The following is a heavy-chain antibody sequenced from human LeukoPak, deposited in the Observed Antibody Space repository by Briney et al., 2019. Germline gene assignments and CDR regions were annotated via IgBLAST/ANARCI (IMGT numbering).Heavy chain of an antibody. J-gene: IGHJ6*03. CDR2: IYSTGST. D-gene: IGHD3-3*01. V-gene: IGHV4-4*07. CDR3: ARMSYDRTGEGRANLYYYYMAV. Sequence: SETLSLTCAVSGGSVSGYYCSWIRQPAGKGLEWIGRIYSTGSTDYNASLKSRVTMSVDTSKNQFSLKLSSVTAADTAVYYCARMSYDRTGEGRANLYYYYMAVWGKGTTVTVSS. CDR1: GGSVSGYY.